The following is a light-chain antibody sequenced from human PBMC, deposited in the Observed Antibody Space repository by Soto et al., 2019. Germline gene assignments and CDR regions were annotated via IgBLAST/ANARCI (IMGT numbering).Light chain of an antibody. J-gene: IGKJ1*01. CDR3: QQYNNWPPLT. CDR1: QSVSRN. CDR2: DAS. Sequence: DIVMTQSPAALSASPGERATFSCRASQSVSRNLAWYQQKPGQAPRLLIYDASTRATGIPARFSGSASGTEFTLTISSLQSEDFAFYYCQQYNNWPPLTFGQGTKVEIK. V-gene: IGKV3-15*01.